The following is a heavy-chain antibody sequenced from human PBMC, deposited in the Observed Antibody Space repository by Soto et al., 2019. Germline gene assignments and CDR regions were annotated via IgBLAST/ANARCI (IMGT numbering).Heavy chain of an antibody. V-gene: IGHV4-59*01. CDR3: ARASPYGSGIHFDY. D-gene: IGHD3-10*01. CDR2: IYYSGST. Sequence: PSETLSLTCTVSGGSISSYYWSWIRQPPGKGLEWIGYIYYSGSTNYNPSLKSRVTISVDTSKNQFSLKLSSVTAADTAVYYCARASPYGSGIHFDYWGQGTLVTVPS. CDR1: GGSISSYY. J-gene: IGHJ4*02.